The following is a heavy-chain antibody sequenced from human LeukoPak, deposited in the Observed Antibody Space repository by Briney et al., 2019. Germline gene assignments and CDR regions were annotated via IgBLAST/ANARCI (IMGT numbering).Heavy chain of an antibody. CDR2: ISYDGSNK. CDR3: ARGDYGDY. D-gene: IGHD4-17*01. Sequence: GSLRLSCAASGFTFSSYGMHWVRQAPGKGLEWVAVISYDGSNKYYADSVKGRFTTSRDNSKNTLYLQMNSLRAEDTAVYYCARGDYGDYWGQGTLVTVSS. J-gene: IGHJ4*02. CDR1: GFTFSSYG. V-gene: IGHV3-30*03.